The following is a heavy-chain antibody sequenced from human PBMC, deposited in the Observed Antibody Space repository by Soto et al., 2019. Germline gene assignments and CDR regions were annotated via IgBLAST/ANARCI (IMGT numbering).Heavy chain of an antibody. J-gene: IGHJ4*02. CDR2: IYYSGIT. V-gene: IGHV4-30-4*01. CDR1: GGSISSGDYY. Sequence: QVQLQESGPGLVKPSQTLSLTCTVSGGSISSGDYYWSWIRQPPGKGLEWIGYIYYSGITYYNPSLKSRVTISVDTSKNQFSLKLSYVTAADTAVYYCARGIVVVPAAPYYFDYWGKGTLVTVSS. D-gene: IGHD2-2*01. CDR3: ARGIVVVPAAPYYFDY.